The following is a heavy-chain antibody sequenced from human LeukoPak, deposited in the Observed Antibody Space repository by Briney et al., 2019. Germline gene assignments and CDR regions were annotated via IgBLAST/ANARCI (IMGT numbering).Heavy chain of an antibody. D-gene: IGHD6-13*01. V-gene: IGHV3-23*01. J-gene: IGHJ3*02. Sequence: GGSLRLSCAASGFTFSSYSMNWVRQAPGKGLEWVSAISGSGGSTYYADSVKGRFTISRDNSKNTVFLQMNTLRAEDTAVYYCAKVFSRAAADGFDIWDQGTMVTVSS. CDR3: AKVFSRAAADGFDI. CDR2: ISGSGGST. CDR1: GFTFSSYS.